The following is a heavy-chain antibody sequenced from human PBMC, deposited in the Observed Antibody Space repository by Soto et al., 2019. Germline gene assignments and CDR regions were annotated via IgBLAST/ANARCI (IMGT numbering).Heavy chain of an antibody. CDR3: AIVAGYCSGGSCYGPANFDY. J-gene: IGHJ4*02. CDR1: GFTFSSYS. Sequence: EVQPVESGGGLVKPGGSLRRSCAASGFTFSSYSMNWVRQAPEKGLEWVSSISSSSRYIYYADSVKGRFTIYRDNDKNSRYLQMNSLRAEDTAVYYCAIVAGYCSGGSCYGPANFDYWGQGTLVSVSS. D-gene: IGHD2-15*01. V-gene: IGHV3-21*01. CDR2: ISSSSRYI.